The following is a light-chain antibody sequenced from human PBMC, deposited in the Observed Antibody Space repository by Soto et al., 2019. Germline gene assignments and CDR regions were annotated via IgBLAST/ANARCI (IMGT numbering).Light chain of an antibody. J-gene: IGKJ5*01. V-gene: IGKV1-9*01. CDR2: RAS. CDR3: QQVNSFPIT. CDR1: QGISSS. Sequence: DIQLTQSPSFLSASVGDRVTITCRASQGISSSLAWYQQKSGRAPNLLISRASTLQSGVPSRFSGGGSGTEFTLTISSLYPEDFAAYYCQQVNSFPITFGQGTRLEI.